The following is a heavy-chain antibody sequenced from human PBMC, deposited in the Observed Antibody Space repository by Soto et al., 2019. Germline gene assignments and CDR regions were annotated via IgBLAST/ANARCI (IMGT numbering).Heavy chain of an antibody. J-gene: IGHJ4*02. D-gene: IGHD1-7*01. CDR2: SSATGAGT. Sequence: PGGSLRLSCAASGFTFSNYGMTWVRQAPGKGLEWVSFSSATGAGTYYADSVKGRFTISRDNSKNTLHLQMTSLRADDTAVYYCAKDRRAGGNYGFYSDFWGQGALVTVSS. CDR1: GFTFSNYG. V-gene: IGHV3-23*01. CDR3: AKDRRAGGNYGFYSDF.